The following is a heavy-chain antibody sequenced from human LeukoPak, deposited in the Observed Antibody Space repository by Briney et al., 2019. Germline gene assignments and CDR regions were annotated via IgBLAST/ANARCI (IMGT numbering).Heavy chain of an antibody. V-gene: IGHV5-51*01. Sequence: GESLKISCKGSGYSFTSYWIGWVRQMPGKGLEWMGIIYPGDSDTRYSPSFQGQVTISADKSISTAYLQWSSLKASDTAMYYCATLSGGYYDGSGYFDYWGQGTLVTVSS. CDR1: GYSFTSYW. J-gene: IGHJ4*02. CDR2: IYPGDSDT. CDR3: ATLSGGYYDGSGYFDY. D-gene: IGHD3-22*01.